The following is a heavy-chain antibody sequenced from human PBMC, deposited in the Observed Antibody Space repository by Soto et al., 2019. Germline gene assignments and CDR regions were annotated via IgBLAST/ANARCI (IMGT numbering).Heavy chain of an antibody. V-gene: IGHV1-69*01. D-gene: IGHD2-2*01. Sequence: QVQLVQSGAEVQKPGSSVKVSCKASGGTFSSYAISWVRQAPGQGLEWMGGIIPISETTNYAQKFQGRVTITADESKSTAYMELSSLISEDTAVYYCARSQGSSTSLEIYYYYYYGMDVWGQGTTVTVSS. J-gene: IGHJ6*02. CDR3: ARSQGSSTSLEIYYYYYYGMDV. CDR2: IIPISETT. CDR1: GGTFSSYA.